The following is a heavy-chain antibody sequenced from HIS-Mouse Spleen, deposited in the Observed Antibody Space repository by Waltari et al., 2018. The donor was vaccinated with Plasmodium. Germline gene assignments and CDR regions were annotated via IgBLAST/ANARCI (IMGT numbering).Heavy chain of an antibody. CDR3: ARVLGYKAAAGTFVEYFQH. J-gene: IGHJ1*01. CDR2: INPNSGGT. V-gene: IGHV1-2*02. Sequence: QVQLVQSGAEVKKPGASVKVSCKASGYTFTGNYMHWGRPAPGQGLEWMGWINPNSGGTNYAQKFQGRVTMTRDTSISTAYMELSRLRSDDTAVYYCARVLGYKAAAGTFVEYFQHWGQGTLVTVSS. CDR1: GYTFTGNY. D-gene: IGHD6-13*01.